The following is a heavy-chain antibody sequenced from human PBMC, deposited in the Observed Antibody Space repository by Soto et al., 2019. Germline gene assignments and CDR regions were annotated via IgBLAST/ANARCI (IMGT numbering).Heavy chain of an antibody. CDR3: ARRLPHSGDFQQ. CDR2: ISSSSSYI. J-gene: IGHJ1*01. Sequence: EVQLVESGGGLVKPGGSLRLSCAASGFTFSSYSMNWVRQAPGNVLEWVSSISSSSSYIYYADSVKGRFTISRDNAKNSLYLQMNSLRAEDTAVYYCARRLPHSGDFQQCGQGTVVTVSS. CDR1: GFTFSSYS. D-gene: IGHD3-10*01. V-gene: IGHV3-21*01.